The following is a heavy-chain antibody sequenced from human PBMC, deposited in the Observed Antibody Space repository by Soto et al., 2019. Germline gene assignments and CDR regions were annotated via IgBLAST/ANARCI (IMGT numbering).Heavy chain of an antibody. CDR2: INPILSMS. CDR1: GDTFSFYT. J-gene: IGHJ4*02. V-gene: IGHV1-69*02. CDR3: ATNYGSGYRAFDF. Sequence: GASVKVSCKASGDTFSFYTINWVRQAPGLGLEWLGRINPILSMSNYAQYFQGRVTITADKSTSTAYMELSSLRSEDTAMYYCATNYGSGYRAFDFWGQGALVTAPQ. D-gene: IGHD3-10*01.